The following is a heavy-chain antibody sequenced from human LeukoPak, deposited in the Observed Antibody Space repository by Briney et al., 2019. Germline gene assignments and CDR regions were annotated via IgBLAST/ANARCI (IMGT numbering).Heavy chain of an antibody. V-gene: IGHV1-2*02. CDR2: INPNSGGT. Sequence: GASVKVSCKTSGYTFTGYYVHWVRQAPGQGLEWMGWINPNSGGTNYAQKFQGRVTMTRDTSISPAYMEVSRLRSDDTAMFYCARATGSVDYHYMDLWGKGTTVTVSS. CDR3: ARATGSVDYHYMDL. J-gene: IGHJ6*03. CDR1: GYTFTGYY. D-gene: IGHD1-1*01.